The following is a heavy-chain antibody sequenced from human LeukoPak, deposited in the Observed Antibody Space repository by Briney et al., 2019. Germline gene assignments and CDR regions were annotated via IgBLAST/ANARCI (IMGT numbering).Heavy chain of an antibody. D-gene: IGHD2-15*01. J-gene: IGHJ6*02. CDR2: ISGSGNRT. Sequence: GGSLRLSCAASGFTVSSNYMSWVRQAPGKGLEWVSSISGSGNRTYYANSVKGRFTISRDNSKNTLFLQMNSLRAEDTAVYYCAKNLYCGGGSCYPSALGMDVWGQGTTVTVSS. V-gene: IGHV3-23*01. CDR1: GFTVSSNY. CDR3: AKNLYCGGGSCYPSALGMDV.